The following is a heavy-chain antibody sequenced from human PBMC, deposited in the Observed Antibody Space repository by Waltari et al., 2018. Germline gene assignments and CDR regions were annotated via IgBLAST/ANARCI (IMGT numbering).Heavy chain of an antibody. CDR1: GFTFSSYS. V-gene: IGHV3-21*01. Sequence: EVQLVESGGGLVKPGGSLRLSCAASGFTFSSYSMNWVRQAPGKGLEWVSSISSSSSYIYYADSVKGRFTISRDNAKNSLYLQMNSLRAEDTAVYYCARFTSGSYLYFDYWGQGTLVTVSS. D-gene: IGHD1-26*01. J-gene: IGHJ4*02. CDR2: ISSSSSYI. CDR3: ARFTSGSYLYFDY.